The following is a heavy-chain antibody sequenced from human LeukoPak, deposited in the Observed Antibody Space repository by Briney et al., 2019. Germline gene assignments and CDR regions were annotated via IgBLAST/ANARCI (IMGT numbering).Heavy chain of an antibody. CDR2: INPNSGGT. CDR1: GCTFTGYY. Sequence: ASVKVSCKASGCTFTGYYMHWVRQAPGQGLEWMGWINPNSGGTNYAQKFQGRVTMTRDTSISTAYMELSRLRSDDTAVYYCARDLVVVPAAIRSKYNWFDPWGQGALVTVSS. V-gene: IGHV1-2*02. D-gene: IGHD2-2*02. CDR3: ARDLVVVPAAIRSKYNWFDP. J-gene: IGHJ5*02.